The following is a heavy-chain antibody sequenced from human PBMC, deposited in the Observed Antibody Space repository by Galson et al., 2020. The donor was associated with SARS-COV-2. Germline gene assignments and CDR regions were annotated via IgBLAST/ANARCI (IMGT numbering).Heavy chain of an antibody. V-gene: IGHV3-7*01. Sequence: GGSLRLSCAVSAFTFTKSWMTWVRQAPGKGLEWVANINKDGSEKYYVDFVKGRFTISRDNAHNSLYLQMNSLRAEDTAVYYCARGGYDSSWYWRVWGREPWSPSPQ. CDR1: AFTFTKSW. CDR2: INKDGSEK. J-gene: IGHJ4*02. CDR3: ARGGYDSSWYWRV. D-gene: IGHD3-22*01.